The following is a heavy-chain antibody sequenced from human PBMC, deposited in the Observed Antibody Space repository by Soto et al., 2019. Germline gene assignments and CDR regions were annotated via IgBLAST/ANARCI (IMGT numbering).Heavy chain of an antibody. D-gene: IGHD2-15*01. J-gene: IGHJ6*02. V-gene: IGHV3-21*01. CDR1: GFTFSSYS. CDR2: ISSSSSYI. Sequence: GGSLRLSCAASGFTFSSYSMNWVRQAPGKGLGWVSSISSSSSYIYYADSVKGRFTISRDNAKNSLYLQMNSLRAEDTAVYYCARARSVVVAVKYYYYGMDVWGQGTTVTVSS. CDR3: ARARSVVVAVKYYYYGMDV.